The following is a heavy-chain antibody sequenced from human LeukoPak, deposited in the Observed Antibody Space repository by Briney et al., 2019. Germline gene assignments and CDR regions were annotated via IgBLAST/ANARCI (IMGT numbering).Heavy chain of an antibody. CDR1: GGTFSSYD. D-gene: IGHD3-10*01. J-gene: IGHJ6*02. CDR2: IIPILGIA. CDR3: ARSYYGSGRPQTMDV. Sequence: SVKVSCKASGGTFSSYDISWVRQAPGQGLEWMGRIIPILGIANYAQKFQGRVTITADKSTSTAYMELSSLRSEDTAVYYCARSYYGSGRPQTMDVWGQGTTVTVSS. V-gene: IGHV1-69*04.